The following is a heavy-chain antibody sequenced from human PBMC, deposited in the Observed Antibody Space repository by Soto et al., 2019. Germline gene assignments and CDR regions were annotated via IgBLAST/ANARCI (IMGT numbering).Heavy chain of an antibody. D-gene: IGHD3-22*01. CDR2: TYYRSRWYF. Sequence: QVQLKQSGPGLVKPSQTLSLTCDISGDSVSTNTATWDWIRQSRSRGLEWLGRTYYRSRWYFDYAVSVKSRITISPDISNNQVSLQLTSMTPDVTAIYYCVRLIGNSWLDSWGQGTLVTVSP. CDR1: GDSVSTNTAT. V-gene: IGHV6-1*01. CDR3: VRLIGNSWLDS. J-gene: IGHJ5*01.